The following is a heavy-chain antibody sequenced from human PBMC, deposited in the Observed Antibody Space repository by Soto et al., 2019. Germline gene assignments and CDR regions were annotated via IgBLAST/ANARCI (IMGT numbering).Heavy chain of an antibody. D-gene: IGHD1-20*01. CDR3: ATSRYNGKIDY. V-gene: IGHV1-24*01. Sequence: GSSVNVSCMVSRYTLTELLMQWLRQAPGKGLEWMGGFDPEDGETIYAQKFQGRVTMTEDTSTDTAYMELSSLRSEDTAVYYCATSRYNGKIDYWGQGTLVTVYS. CDR1: RYTLTELL. J-gene: IGHJ4*02. CDR2: FDPEDGET.